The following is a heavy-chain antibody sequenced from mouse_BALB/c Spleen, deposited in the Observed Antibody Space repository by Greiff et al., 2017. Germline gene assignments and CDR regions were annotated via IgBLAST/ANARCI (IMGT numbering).Heavy chain of an antibody. D-gene: IGHD3-3*01. CDR1: GFAFSSYD. CDR2: ISSGGGST. Sequence: EVKVVESGGGLVKPGGSLKLSCAASGFAFSSYDMSWVRQTPEKRLEWVAYISSGGGSTYYPDTVKGRFTISRDNAKNTLYLQMSSLKSEDTAMYYCARQGRRFDYEGQGTTLTVSS. CDR3: ARQGRRFDY. J-gene: IGHJ2*01. V-gene: IGHV5-12-1*01.